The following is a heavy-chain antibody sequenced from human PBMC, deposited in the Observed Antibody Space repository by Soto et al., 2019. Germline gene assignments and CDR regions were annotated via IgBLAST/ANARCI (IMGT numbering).Heavy chain of an antibody. CDR3: ARGRRDCSSTSCYAGGYYYYYYYMDV. J-gene: IGHJ6*03. CDR2: INAGNGNT. D-gene: IGHD2-2*01. V-gene: IGHV1-3*01. CDR1: GYTLTSYA. Sequence: ASVKVSCKASGYTLTSYAMHWVRQAPGQRLEWMGWINAGNGNTKYSQKFQGRVTITRDTSASTAYMELSSLRSEDTAVYYCARGRRDCSSTSCYAGGYYYYYYYMDVWGKGTTVTVSS.